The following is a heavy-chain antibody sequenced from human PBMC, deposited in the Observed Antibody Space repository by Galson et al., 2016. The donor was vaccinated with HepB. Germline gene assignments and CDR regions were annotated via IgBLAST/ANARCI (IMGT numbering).Heavy chain of an antibody. CDR2: IYETGTT. Sequence: SETLSLTCTVSGYSISSGYYWGWIRQSPGKGLEWIGNIYETGTTYYNPSLKSRSSISVDTSKNQFSLRLSSVTAADTAIFYCARQRGSGWSIDYWGQGTLVTVSS. CDR3: ARQRGSGWSIDY. D-gene: IGHD6-19*01. V-gene: IGHV4-38-2*02. CDR1: GYSISSGYY. J-gene: IGHJ4*02.